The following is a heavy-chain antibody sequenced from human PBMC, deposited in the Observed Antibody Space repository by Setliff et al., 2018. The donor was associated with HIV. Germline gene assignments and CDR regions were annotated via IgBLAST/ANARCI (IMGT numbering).Heavy chain of an antibody. V-gene: IGHV4-39*07. CDR3: ARSSMGSHDAFDI. Sequence: PSETLSLTCSVSGGSMRSNIYYWGWIRLSPTKGLEWIGSIHLSDTYYNPSLKSRVTISVDTSKDQFSLKLTSLTAADTAVYYCARSSMGSHDAFDIWGQGTMVTVSS. D-gene: IGHD3-10*01. J-gene: IGHJ3*02. CDR1: GGSMRSNIYY. CDR2: IHLSDT.